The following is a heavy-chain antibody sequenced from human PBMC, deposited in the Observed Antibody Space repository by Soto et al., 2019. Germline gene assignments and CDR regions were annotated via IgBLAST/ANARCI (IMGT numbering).Heavy chain of an antibody. J-gene: IGHJ6*02. V-gene: IGHV4-59*12. CDR1: GDSISTYY. Sequence: SETLSLTCTVSGDSISTYYWNWIRQPPGEGLDFIAYISYTWNTNYKSSLKSRVTRSVDTSKKHFSLKLSSVTAADTAVYYCARERRYLYYDSSGYRALLRSHYYYGMDVWGQGTTVTVSS. D-gene: IGHD3-22*01. CDR2: ISYTWNT. CDR3: ARERRYLYYDSSGYRALLRSHYYYGMDV.